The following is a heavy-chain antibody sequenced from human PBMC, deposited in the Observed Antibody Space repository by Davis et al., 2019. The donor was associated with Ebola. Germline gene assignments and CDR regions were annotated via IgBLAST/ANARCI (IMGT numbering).Heavy chain of an antibody. CDR3: ARGRIAVTGGGYYYQGMDV. CDR1: GFTFSSYAM. Sequence: ESLKISCAASGFTFSSYAMSWVRQPPGKGLEWIGEIFHNGEANYKPSLRSRFTMSVDKSRNQFSLKVNSVTAADTAVYYCARGRIAVTGGGYYYQGMDVWGKGTTVTVSA. D-gene: IGHD6-19*01. CDR2: IFHNGEA. V-gene: IGHV4/OR15-8*01. J-gene: IGHJ6*04.